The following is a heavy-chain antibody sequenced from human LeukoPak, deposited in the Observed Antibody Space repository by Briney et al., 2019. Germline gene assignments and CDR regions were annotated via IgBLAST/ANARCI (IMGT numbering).Heavy chain of an antibody. CDR3: ARGRRGNYFQDY. J-gene: IGHJ4*02. CDR1: GGSISSYY. V-gene: IGHV4-59*12. CDR2: LWSGTTT. D-gene: IGHD1-26*01. Sequence: PSETLSLTCTVSGGSISSYYWSWIRQPPGKGLEWIGSLWSGTTTYYNPSLTSRVTIAVDTSKNQFSLILPSVTAADTAVYYCARGRRGNYFQDYWGQGTLVTVSS.